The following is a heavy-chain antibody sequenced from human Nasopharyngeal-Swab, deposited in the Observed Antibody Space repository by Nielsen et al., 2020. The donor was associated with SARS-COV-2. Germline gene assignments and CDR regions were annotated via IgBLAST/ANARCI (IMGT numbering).Heavy chain of an antibody. V-gene: IGHV3-13*01. D-gene: IGHD2-8*01. J-gene: IGHJ5*02. Sequence: GESLKISCAASGFTFSNYDMHWVRQVTGKGLEWVSAIGTAGDTYYSGSVKGRFTISRENAKNSVYLQMNSLRAEDTAVYYCAKAPRVLTYNWFDPWGQGTLVTVSS. CDR3: AKAPRVLTYNWFDP. CDR1: GFTFSNYD. CDR2: IGTAGDT.